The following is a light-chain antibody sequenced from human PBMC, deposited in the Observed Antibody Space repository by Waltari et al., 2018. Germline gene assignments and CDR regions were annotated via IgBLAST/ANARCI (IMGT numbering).Light chain of an antibody. V-gene: IGKV3-15*01. Sequence: ETVMTQSPATLSVSPGERVTFSCRASQSVGNKLAWYQLKPGQAPRLLIYGASTRATGIPARFSGSGSGTEFTLTISSLQSEDFAVYYCQQSDNWPPLFTFGPGTKVDIK. CDR3: QQSDNWPPLFT. J-gene: IGKJ3*01. CDR2: GAS. CDR1: QSVGNK.